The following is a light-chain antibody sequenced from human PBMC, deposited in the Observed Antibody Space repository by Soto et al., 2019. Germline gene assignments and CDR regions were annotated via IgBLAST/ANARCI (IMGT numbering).Light chain of an antibody. CDR3: QQYNDWPRT. J-gene: IGKJ2*01. CDR2: GAS. V-gene: IGKV3-15*01. CDR1: QSVNSN. Sequence: EIVMTQSPATLSVSPGESATLSCRASQSVNSNLAWFQQKPGQAPRLLIYGASTRATDIPARFSGSGSGTEFTLTISSLQSADFAVYYCQQYNDWPRTFGQGTKLEIK.